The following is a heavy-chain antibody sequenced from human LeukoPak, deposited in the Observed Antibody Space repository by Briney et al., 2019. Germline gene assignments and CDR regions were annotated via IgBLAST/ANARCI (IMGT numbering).Heavy chain of an antibody. CDR2: ISSSSSYI. D-gene: IGHD3-10*01. V-gene: IGHV3-21*01. CDR1: GFTFSSYS. J-gene: IGHJ4*02. CDR3: ARDLPGRDYYFDY. Sequence: GGSLRLSCAASGFTFSSYSMNWVRQGPGKGLEWVSSISSSSSYINYADSVKGRFTVSRDNAKNSLYLQMNGLRAEDTAVYYCARDLPGRDYYFDYWGQGTLVTASS.